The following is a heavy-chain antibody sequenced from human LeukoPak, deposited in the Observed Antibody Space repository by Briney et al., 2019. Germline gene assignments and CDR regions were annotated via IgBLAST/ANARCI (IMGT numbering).Heavy chain of an antibody. D-gene: IGHD5-12*01. CDR3: ARGGSGSDY. CDR1: GFTFSNLW. J-gene: IGHJ4*02. V-gene: IGHV3-7*01. Sequence: GGSLRLPCAASGFTFSNLWMTWVRQAPGKGLEWVANINQDGSEKYYVDSVRGRFTISRDNAKNSLYLQMNSLRAEDTAVYYCARGGSGSDYWGQGTLVTVSS. CDR2: INQDGSEK.